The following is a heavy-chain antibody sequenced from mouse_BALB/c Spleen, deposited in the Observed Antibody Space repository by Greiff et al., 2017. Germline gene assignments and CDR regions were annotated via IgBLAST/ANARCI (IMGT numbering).Heavy chain of an antibody. CDR1: GYTFTSYW. Sequence: VQLQQPGAELVKPGASVKLSCKASGYTFTSYWMHWVKQRPGQGLEWIGEIDPSDSYTNYNQKFKGKATLTVDKSSSTAYMQLSSLTSEDSAVYYCAKDRGADYWGQGTTLTVSS. J-gene: IGHJ2*01. CDR2: IDPSDSYT. V-gene: IGHV1-69*02. D-gene: IGHD2-14*01. CDR3: AKDRGADY.